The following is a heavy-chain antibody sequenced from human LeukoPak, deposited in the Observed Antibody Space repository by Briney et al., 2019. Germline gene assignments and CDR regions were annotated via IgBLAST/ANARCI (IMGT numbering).Heavy chain of an antibody. CDR2: IYYSGST. V-gene: IGHV4-59*01. J-gene: IGHJ5*02. CDR1: GGSISSYY. CDR3: ARQYYYGSGSCYNVTWFDP. Sequence: SSETLSLTCTVSGGSISSYYWSWIRQPPGKGLEWIGYIYYSGSTNYNPSLKSRVTISVDTSKNQFSLKLSSVTAADTAVYYCARQYYYGSGSCYNVTWFDPWGQGTLVTVSS. D-gene: IGHD3-10*01.